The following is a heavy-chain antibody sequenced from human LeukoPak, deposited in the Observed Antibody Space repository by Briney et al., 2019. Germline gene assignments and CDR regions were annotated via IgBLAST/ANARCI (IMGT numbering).Heavy chain of an antibody. D-gene: IGHD3-10*01. J-gene: IGHJ4*02. CDR2: IYESGDT. CDR1: GGSISSGDYY. V-gene: IGHV4-30-4*01. CDR3: GRRFLWFGESSGTFDY. Sequence: SQTLSLTCTVSGGSISSGDYYWSWIRQPPGKGLEWIGYIYESGDTHYNPSLKSRVIISVDTSKNQFSLKLSSVTAADTAVYYCGRRFLWFGESSGTFDYWGQGTLVTVSS.